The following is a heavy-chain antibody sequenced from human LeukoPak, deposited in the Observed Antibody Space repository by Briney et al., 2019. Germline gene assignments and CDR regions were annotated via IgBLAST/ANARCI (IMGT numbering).Heavy chain of an antibody. CDR3: ARGYNDYWAAFDI. Sequence: PGRSLRLSCAASGFTFSSYAMHWVRQAPGKGLEWVAVISYDGSNKYYADSVKGRFTISRDNSKNTLYLQMNSLRAEDTAVYYCARGYNDYWAAFDIWGQGTMVTVSS. J-gene: IGHJ3*02. V-gene: IGHV3-30-3*01. CDR1: GFTFSSYA. CDR2: ISYDGSNK. D-gene: IGHD3-16*01.